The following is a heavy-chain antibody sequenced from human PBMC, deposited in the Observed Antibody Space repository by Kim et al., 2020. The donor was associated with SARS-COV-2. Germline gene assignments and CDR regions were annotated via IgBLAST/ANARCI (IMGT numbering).Heavy chain of an antibody. CDR2: ISSSSSYI. V-gene: IGHV3-21*01. Sequence: GGSLRLSCAASGFTFSSYSMNWVRQAPGKGLEWVSSISSSSSYIYYADSVKGRFTISRDNAKNSLYLQMNSLRAEDTAVYYCARVPSTYYYDSSAGTTIDYWGQGTLVTVSS. D-gene: IGHD3-22*01. CDR3: ARVPSTYYYDSSAGTTIDY. J-gene: IGHJ4*02. CDR1: GFTFSSYS.